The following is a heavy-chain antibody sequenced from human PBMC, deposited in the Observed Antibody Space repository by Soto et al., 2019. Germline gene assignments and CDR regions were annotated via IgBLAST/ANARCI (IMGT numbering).Heavy chain of an antibody. CDR1: GGSISRGDYY. Sequence: TPSLTCPVSGGSISRGDYYWGWIRQPPGKGLEWIGYIYYSGSTYYNPSLKSRVTISVDTSKNQFSLKLSSVTAADTAVYYCARGSGVVQDYWGQGTLVTVSS. J-gene: IGHJ4*02. D-gene: IGHD3-3*01. CDR2: IYYSGST. V-gene: IGHV4-30-4*01. CDR3: ARGSGVVQDY.